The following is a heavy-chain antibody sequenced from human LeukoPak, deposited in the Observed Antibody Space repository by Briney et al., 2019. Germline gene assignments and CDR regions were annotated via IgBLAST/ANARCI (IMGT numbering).Heavy chain of an antibody. D-gene: IGHD3-22*01. CDR1: GGSISSSSYY. V-gene: IGHV4-39*07. Sequence: SETLSLTCTVSGGSISSSSYYWGWIRQPPGKGLEWIGSIYYSGSTYYNPSLKSRVTISVDTSKNQFSLKLSSVTAADTAVYYCARVRGPPYYYDSSGPYGMDVWGQGTMVTVSS. J-gene: IGHJ6*02. CDR2: IYYSGST. CDR3: ARVRGPPYYYDSSGPYGMDV.